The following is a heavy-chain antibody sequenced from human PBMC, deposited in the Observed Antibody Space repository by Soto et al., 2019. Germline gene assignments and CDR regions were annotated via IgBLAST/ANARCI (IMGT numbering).Heavy chain of an antibody. CDR1: GYTFTSYA. J-gene: IGHJ3*02. Sequence: GASVKVSCKASGYTFTSYAISWVRQAPGQGLEWKGGIIPIFGTANYAQKFQGRVTITADESTSTAYMELSSLRSEDTAVYYCARAYIAVAGTFYAFDIWGQGTWSPSPQ. D-gene: IGHD6-19*01. CDR3: ARAYIAVAGTFYAFDI. CDR2: IIPIFGTA. V-gene: IGHV1-69*13.